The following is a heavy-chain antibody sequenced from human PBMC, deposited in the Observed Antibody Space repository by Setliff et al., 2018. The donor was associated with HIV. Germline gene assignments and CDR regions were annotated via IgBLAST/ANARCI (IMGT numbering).Heavy chain of an antibody. V-gene: IGHV1-3*01. J-gene: IGHJ4*02. D-gene: IGHD3-22*01. CDR1: GYTFTSYA. CDR3: ARGGTYYYDSSGYFIPGKY. CDR2: INAGNSNI. Sequence: ASVKVSCKASGYTFTSYAMHWVRQAPGQRLEWMGWINAGNSNIKYSQKFQGRVTITRDTSASTAYMELSSLRSEDTAVYYCARGGTYYYDSSGYFIPGKYGGQGSLVTVSS.